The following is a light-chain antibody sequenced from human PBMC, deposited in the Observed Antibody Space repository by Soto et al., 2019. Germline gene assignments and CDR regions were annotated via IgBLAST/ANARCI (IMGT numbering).Light chain of an antibody. CDR1: SSDVGIYNY. V-gene: IGLV2-14*01. CDR2: EVS. J-gene: IGLJ1*01. Sequence: QSALTQPASVSGSPGQSIDISCNGSSSDVGIYNYVSWYQQHPGKVPKLIIYEVSNRPSGVSNRFSGSKSGNTASLTISGLQAEDEADYYCSSYTTSSTRVFGTGPKLTVL. CDR3: SSYTTSSTRV.